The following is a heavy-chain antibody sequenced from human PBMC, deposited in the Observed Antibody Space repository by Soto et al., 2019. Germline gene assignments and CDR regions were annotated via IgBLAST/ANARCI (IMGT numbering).Heavy chain of an antibody. CDR1: GGSISSGGYY. CDR2: IYYSGST. V-gene: IGHV4-31*03. Sequence: QVQLQESGPGLVKPSQTLSLTCTVSGGSISSGGYYWSWIRQHPGKGLEWIGYIYYSGSTYYNPSLKSRVTISVDTSKNQFSLKLSSVTAADTAVYYCARTYYDSSGYPWAFDIWGQGTMVTDSS. J-gene: IGHJ3*02. CDR3: ARTYYDSSGYPWAFDI. D-gene: IGHD3-22*01.